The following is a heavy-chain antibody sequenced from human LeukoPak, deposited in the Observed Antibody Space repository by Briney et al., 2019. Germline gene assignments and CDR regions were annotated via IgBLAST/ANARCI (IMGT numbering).Heavy chain of an antibody. CDR3: ARGPSTWYSSGWSSSDY. CDR2: INSDGGRT. Sequence: PGGSLRLSCAASGFTFGGYWMHWVRQAPGKGLVWVSRINSDGGRTIYADSVKGRFTISRDNSKNTLYLQMNSLRAEDTAVYYCARGPSTWYSSGWSSSDYWGQGTLVTVSS. V-gene: IGHV3-74*01. D-gene: IGHD6-19*01. CDR1: GFTFGGYW. J-gene: IGHJ4*02.